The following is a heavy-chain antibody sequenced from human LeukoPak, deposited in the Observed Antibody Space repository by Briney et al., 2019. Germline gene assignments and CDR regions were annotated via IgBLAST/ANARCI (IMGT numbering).Heavy chain of an antibody. CDR1: GYTFTSYG. Sequence: GASVKVSCKASGYTFTSYGISWVRQAPGQGLEWMGWISAYNGNTNYAQKLQGRVTMTTDTSTSTAYMELRSLRSDDTAVYFCARDQEHCSGTSCYPYWYDSWGQGTLVTVSS. J-gene: IGHJ5*01. CDR3: ARDQEHCSGTSCYPYWYDS. V-gene: IGHV1-18*01. D-gene: IGHD2-2*01. CDR2: ISAYNGNT.